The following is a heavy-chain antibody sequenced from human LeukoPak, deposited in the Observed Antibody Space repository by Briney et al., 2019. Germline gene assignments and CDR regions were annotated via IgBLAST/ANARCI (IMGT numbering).Heavy chain of an antibody. J-gene: IGHJ4*02. D-gene: IGHD5-24*01. Sequence: PGGSLRLSCAASGFTFSSYGMNWVRQAPGKGLEWVSAISGGGGSTYYADSVKGRFTISRDNSKNTLYLQMNSLRAEDTAVYYCAARDGYNSVPFDYWGQGTLVTVSS. CDR3: AARDGYNSVPFDY. CDR2: ISGGGGST. V-gene: IGHV3-23*01. CDR1: GFTFSSYG.